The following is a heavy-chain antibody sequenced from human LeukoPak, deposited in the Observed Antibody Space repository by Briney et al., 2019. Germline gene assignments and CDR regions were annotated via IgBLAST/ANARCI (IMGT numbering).Heavy chain of an antibody. CDR3: ARDWSGGSMIYYGMDV. V-gene: IGHV3-48*03. D-gene: IGHD2-15*01. Sequence: QPGGSLRLSCAASGFTFSSYKMNWVRQAPGKGLEWVSYISSSGSTIYYADSVKGRFTISRDNAKNSLYLQTNSLRAEDTAVYYCARDWSGGSMIYYGMDVWGKGTTVTVSS. CDR1: GFTFSSYK. J-gene: IGHJ6*04. CDR2: ISSSGSTI.